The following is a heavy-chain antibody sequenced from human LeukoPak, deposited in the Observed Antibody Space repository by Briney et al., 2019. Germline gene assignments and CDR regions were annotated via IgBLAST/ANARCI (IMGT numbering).Heavy chain of an antibody. Sequence: GGSLRLSCAASGFTFSSYAMSWVRQAPGKGLEWVSGISGSGGSTYYADSVKGRFTISRDNSRNTLYLQMNSLRAEDTAVYYCAKPGATWGGNYFDYWGQGTLVTVSS. J-gene: IGHJ4*02. D-gene: IGHD3-16*01. CDR1: GFTFSSYA. CDR3: AKPGATWGGNYFDY. CDR2: ISGSGGST. V-gene: IGHV3-23*01.